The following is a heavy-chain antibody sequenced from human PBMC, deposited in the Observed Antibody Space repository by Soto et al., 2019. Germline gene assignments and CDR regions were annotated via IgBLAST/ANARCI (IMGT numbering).Heavy chain of an antibody. V-gene: IGHV4-31*03. CDR3: ARDPDYGGNSEGGAFDI. CDR1: GGSISSGGYY. CDR2: IYYSGST. J-gene: IGHJ3*02. Sequence: SETLSLTCTVSGGSISSGGYYWSWIRQHPGKGLEWIGYIYYSGSTYYNKCLKSRVTISVDTSKNQFSLKLSSVTAADTAVYYCARDPDYGGNSEGGAFDIWGQGTMVTVSS. D-gene: IGHD4-17*01.